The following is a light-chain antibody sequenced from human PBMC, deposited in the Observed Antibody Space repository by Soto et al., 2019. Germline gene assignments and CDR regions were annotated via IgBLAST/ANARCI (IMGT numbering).Light chain of an antibody. V-gene: IGKV1-39*01. Sequence: DIQMTQSPSSLSASVGYRVTITCRSSQSISTYLNWYQQKPGIAPKVLIYAASSLQSGVPSRFSGSGSGTHFTLTISSLQPEDFATYYCQQANTFPLTFGQGTRLEIK. J-gene: IGKJ5*01. CDR1: QSISTY. CDR3: QQANTFPLT. CDR2: AAS.